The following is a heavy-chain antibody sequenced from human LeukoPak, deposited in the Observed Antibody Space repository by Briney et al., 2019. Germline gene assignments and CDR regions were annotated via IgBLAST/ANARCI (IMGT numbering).Heavy chain of an antibody. CDR1: GGSISSSSYY. V-gene: IGHV4-39*01. D-gene: IGHD5-18*01. J-gene: IGHJ4*02. CDR2: IYYSGST. CDR3: ARYHTAMVPTYFDY. Sequence: PSETLSLTCTVSGGSISSSSYYWGWIRQPPGKGLEWIGSIYYSGSTYYNPSLKSRVTISVDTSKNQFSLKLSSVTAADTAVYYCARYHTAMVPTYFDYWGQGTLVTVSS.